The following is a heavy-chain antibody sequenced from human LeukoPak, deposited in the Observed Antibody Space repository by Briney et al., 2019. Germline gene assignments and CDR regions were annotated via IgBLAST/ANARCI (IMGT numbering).Heavy chain of an antibody. CDR3: ARGGELEIVAHFDY. CDR2: IYTSGST. Sequence: SETLSLTCTVSGGSFRSFHWSWIRQPAGKGLEWIGRIYTSGSTNYNPSLKSRVTMSLDTSKNQFSLRLSSVTAADTAVYYCARGGELEIVAHFDYWGQGTLVTVSS. J-gene: IGHJ4*02. CDR1: GGSFRSFH. D-gene: IGHD5-12*01. V-gene: IGHV4-4*07.